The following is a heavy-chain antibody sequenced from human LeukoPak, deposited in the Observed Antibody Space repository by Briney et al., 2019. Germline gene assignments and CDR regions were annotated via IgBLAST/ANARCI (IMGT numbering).Heavy chain of an antibody. D-gene: IGHD3-22*01. V-gene: IGHV4-59*01. Sequence: SETLSLTCTVSGGSISSDYWSWIRQPPGKGLEWIGYIYYRGSTNYNPSLKSRVTISVGTSKNQFSLKLSSVTAADTAVYYCARLSGYSSGHYYSDYWGQGTLVTVSS. CDR2: IYYRGST. CDR1: GGSISSDY. CDR3: ARLSGYSSGHYYSDY. J-gene: IGHJ4*02.